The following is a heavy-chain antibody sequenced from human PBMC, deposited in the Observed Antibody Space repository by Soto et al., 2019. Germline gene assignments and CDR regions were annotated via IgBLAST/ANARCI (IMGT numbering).Heavy chain of an antibody. V-gene: IGHV1-3*01. J-gene: IGHJ6*02. CDR1: GYTFTSYA. CDR2: INAGNGNT. Sequence: GASVKVSCKASGYTFTSYAMHWVRQAPGQRLEWMGWINAGNGNTKYSQKFQGRVTITRDTSASTAYMELSSLRSEDTAVYYCAGDFKFDWLEGHYYGMDVWGQGTTVTVSS. D-gene: IGHD3-9*01. CDR3: AGDFKFDWLEGHYYGMDV.